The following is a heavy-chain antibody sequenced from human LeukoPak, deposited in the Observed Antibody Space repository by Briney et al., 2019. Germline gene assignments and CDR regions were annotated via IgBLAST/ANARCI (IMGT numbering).Heavy chain of an antibody. CDR3: AGGCSGGGCYSSYFHY. D-gene: IGHD2-15*01. Sequence: GGTLRLSCAASGFTFSSYGMSWVRQAPGKGLEGVSGISGSGSTTYYADSVKGRFTISRDNSKNTLYLQMNSLRGDDPAVYYCAGGCSGGGCYSSYFHYWGQGTLVTVSS. V-gene: IGHV3-23*01. J-gene: IGHJ4*02. CDR2: ISGSGSTT. CDR1: GFTFSSYG.